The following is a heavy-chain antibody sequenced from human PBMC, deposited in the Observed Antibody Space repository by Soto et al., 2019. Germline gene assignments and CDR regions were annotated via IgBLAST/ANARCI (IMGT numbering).Heavy chain of an antibody. CDR1: GGSISSGDYY. CDR3: ARGSYYYDSSGYHHY. D-gene: IGHD3-22*01. J-gene: IGHJ4*02. Sequence: SETLSLTCTVSGGSISSGDYYWRWIRQPPGKGLEWIGYIYYSGSTYYNPSLKSRVTISVDTSRNQFSLKLSSVTAADTAVYYCARGSYYYDSSGYHHYWGQGTLVTVS. V-gene: IGHV4-30-4*01. CDR2: IYYSGST.